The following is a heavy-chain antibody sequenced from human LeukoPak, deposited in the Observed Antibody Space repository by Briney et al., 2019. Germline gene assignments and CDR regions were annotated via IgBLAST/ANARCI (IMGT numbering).Heavy chain of an antibody. CDR3: ARSGRWGSEYFDY. CDR2: IFPGDSDT. CDR1: GYTFTTYW. V-gene: IGHV5-51*01. Sequence: GESLKISCKGSGYTFTTYWIGWVRQMPGKGLEWMGIIFPGDSDTRYSPSFQGQVTISADKSINTAYPQWSSLKASDTAMYYCARSGRWGSEYFDYWGQGTLVTVSS. D-gene: IGHD4-23*01. J-gene: IGHJ4*02.